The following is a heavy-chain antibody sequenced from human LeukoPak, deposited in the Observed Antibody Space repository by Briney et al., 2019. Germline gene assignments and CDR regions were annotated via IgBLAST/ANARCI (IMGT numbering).Heavy chain of an antibody. Sequence: GGSLRLSCAASGFTFSSYAMSWVRQAPGKGLEWVSAISGSGGSTYYADSVKGRFTISRDNSKNTLYLQMNSLRAEDTAVYYCARADYYDSSGYAIAFDIWGQGTMVTVSS. D-gene: IGHD3-22*01. J-gene: IGHJ3*02. CDR2: ISGSGGST. V-gene: IGHV3-23*01. CDR1: GFTFSSYA. CDR3: ARADYYDSSGYAIAFDI.